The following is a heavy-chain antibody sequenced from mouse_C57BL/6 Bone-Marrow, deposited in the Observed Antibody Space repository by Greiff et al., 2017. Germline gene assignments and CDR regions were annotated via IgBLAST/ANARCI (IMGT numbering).Heavy chain of an antibody. CDR3: ARGITTVVGRYFDV. Sequence: VRLQQSGPELVKPGDSVKISCKASGYSFTGYFMNWVMQSHGKSLEWIGRINPYNGDTFYNQKFKGKATLTVDKSSSTAHMELRSLTAEDSAVYYCARGITTVVGRYFDVWGTGTTVTVSS. CDR2: INPYNGDT. D-gene: IGHD1-1*01. CDR1: GYSFTGYF. J-gene: IGHJ1*03. V-gene: IGHV1-20*01.